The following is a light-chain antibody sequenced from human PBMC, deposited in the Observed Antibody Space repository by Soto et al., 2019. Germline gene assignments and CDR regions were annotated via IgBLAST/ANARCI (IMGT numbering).Light chain of an antibody. J-gene: IGLJ1*01. Sequence: QSALTQPASVSGSPGQSITISCTGTSSDVGSSNLVSWYQQHPGKTPKLIIYEGSRRPSGVSGRFSGSMSGNAASLTISGFQAEDEADYYCCSYARSSTSYVFGTGTKVTAL. CDR1: SSDVGSSNL. V-gene: IGLV2-23*01. CDR2: EGS. CDR3: CSYARSSTSYV.